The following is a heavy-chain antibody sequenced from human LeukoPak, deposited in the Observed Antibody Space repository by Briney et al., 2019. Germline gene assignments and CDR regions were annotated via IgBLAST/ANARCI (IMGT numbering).Heavy chain of an antibody. CDR1: GGSVTRGTYH. V-gene: IGHV4-39*07. J-gene: IGHJ5*02. Sequence: PSETLSLTCSVSGGSVTRGTYHWGWIRQPPGKGLEWIGSVYFDGGTHYKPSLQSRVTISVDTSKNQFSLRLSSVTAADTALYYCARDHYYDGRGRFDPWGQGTLVTVSS. CDR3: ARDHYYDGRGRFDP. D-gene: IGHD3-16*01. CDR2: VYFDGGT.